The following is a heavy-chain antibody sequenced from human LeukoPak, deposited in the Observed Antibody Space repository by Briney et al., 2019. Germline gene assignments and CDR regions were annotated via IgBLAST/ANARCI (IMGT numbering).Heavy chain of an antibody. V-gene: IGHV3-11*01. J-gene: IGHJ4*02. CDR1: GFTFSDHY. CDR3: TRDPRLADY. CDR2: IGPSGSDM. Sequence: GGSLRLSCAASGFTFSDHYMTWIRQAPGKGLEWLSYIGPSGSDMNNADSVKGRFTISRDNAKRSLYLQMNSLRAEDTAVYYCTRDPRLADYWGQGTLVTVSS.